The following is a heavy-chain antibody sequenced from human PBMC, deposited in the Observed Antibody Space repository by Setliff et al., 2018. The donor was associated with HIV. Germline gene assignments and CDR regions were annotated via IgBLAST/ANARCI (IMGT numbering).Heavy chain of an antibody. Sequence: PGGSLRLSCEASAFIFTTYGMHWVRQAPGKGLEWIAFIRYDGNDKYYADSVKGRFTISRDNAKNSLSLQMNSLRAEDTAVYYCARDSSSWSWAEYFQFWGQGNLVTVSS. CDR1: AFIFTTYG. D-gene: IGHD6-13*01. CDR3: ARDSSSWSWAEYFQF. J-gene: IGHJ1*01. V-gene: IGHV3-30*02. CDR2: IRYDGNDK.